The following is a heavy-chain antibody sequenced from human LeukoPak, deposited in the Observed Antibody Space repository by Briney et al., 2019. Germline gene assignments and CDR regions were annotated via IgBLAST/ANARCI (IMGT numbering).Heavy chain of an antibody. V-gene: IGHV4-30-4*08. CDR3: ASVSGSYSGAFDI. CDR1: GGSISSGDYY. D-gene: IGHD1-26*01. J-gene: IGHJ3*02. Sequence: SETLSLTCTVSGGSISSGDYYWSWIRQPPGKGLEWIGYIYYSGSTYYNPSLKSRVTISVDMSKNQFSLKLSSVTAADTAVYYCASVSGSYSGAFDIWGQGTMVTVSS. CDR2: IYYSGST.